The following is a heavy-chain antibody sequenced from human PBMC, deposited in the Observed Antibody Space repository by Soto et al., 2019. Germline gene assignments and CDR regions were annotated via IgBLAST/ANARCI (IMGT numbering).Heavy chain of an antibody. CDR1: GFTFNTCS. Sequence: EVQLVESGGGLVKPGGSLRLACAASGFTFNTCSMNWVRQAPGNGLEWVSCISSSSTYIYYADSVKGRFTISRDNTKKFLYLQMDSLRAEDTAVYYCARDFGDSKGSYYYYGMDVWGQGTTVTVSS. J-gene: IGHJ6*02. D-gene: IGHD2-21*02. CDR3: ARDFGDSKGSYYYYGMDV. V-gene: IGHV3-21*01. CDR2: ISSSSTYI.